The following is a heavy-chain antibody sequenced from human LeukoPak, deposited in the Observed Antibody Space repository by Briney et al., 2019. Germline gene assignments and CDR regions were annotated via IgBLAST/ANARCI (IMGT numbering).Heavy chain of an antibody. CDR1: GFTFSTYS. D-gene: IGHD2-15*01. CDR2: IISSISYI. CDR3: ARDPQYCTGGSCYSFDY. J-gene: IGHJ4*02. V-gene: IGHV3-21*01. Sequence: GGALRLSCAASGFTFSTYSMNWVRQAPGKGLEWVSSIISSISYIYYADSAKGRFTISRDNAKNSLYLQMNSLRAQDTAVYYCARDPQYCTGGSCYSFDYWGQGTLVTVSS.